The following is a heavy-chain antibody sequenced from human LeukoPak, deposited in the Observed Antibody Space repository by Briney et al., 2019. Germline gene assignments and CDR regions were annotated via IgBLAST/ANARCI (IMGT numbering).Heavy chain of an antibody. Sequence: SGGSLRLSCAASGFTFSSYWMHWVRQAPGKGLVWVSRINSDGSSTTYADSVRGRITISRDNAKNTLYLQMNSLRAEDTAVYYCVRGSYSGYDSWGQGTLVTVSS. D-gene: IGHD5-12*01. CDR3: VRGSYSGYDS. V-gene: IGHV3-74*01. J-gene: IGHJ5*02. CDR2: INSDGSST. CDR1: GFTFSSYW.